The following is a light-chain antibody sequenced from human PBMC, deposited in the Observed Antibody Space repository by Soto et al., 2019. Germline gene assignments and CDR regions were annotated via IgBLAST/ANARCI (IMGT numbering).Light chain of an antibody. CDR2: EVS. CDR1: RRDVGGYNY. CDR3: TSYAGSNTNYV. Sequence: QYDVTQPPSASGSPGQSVTISCTGPRRDVGGYNYVSWYQQHPGKAPKLMIYEVSKRPSGVPDRFSGSKSGNTASLTVSGLQAEDEADYYCTSYAGSNTNYVFGTGTKVTVL. V-gene: IGLV2-8*01. J-gene: IGLJ1*01.